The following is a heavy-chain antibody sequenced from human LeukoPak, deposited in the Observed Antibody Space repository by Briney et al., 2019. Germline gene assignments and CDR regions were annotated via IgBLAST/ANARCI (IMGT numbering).Heavy chain of an antibody. V-gene: IGHV3-49*04. CDR2: IRSKTHGGTT. CDR1: GFTFGDYA. CDR3: AREHYFYHMDG. Sequence: PGGSLRLSCTASGFTFGDYAMSWVRQAPGKGLEWVGFIRSKTHGGTTDYAASVKGRFTISRDDSKSIAYLQMNSLQTEDTAVYYCAREHYFYHMDGWGEGTTVTVSS. J-gene: IGHJ6*03.